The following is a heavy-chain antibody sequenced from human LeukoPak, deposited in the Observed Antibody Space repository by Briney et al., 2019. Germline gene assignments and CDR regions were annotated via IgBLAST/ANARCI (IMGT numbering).Heavy chain of an antibody. CDR1: GYTFTSYG. Sequence: ASVKVSCKASGYTFTSYGISWVRQAPGQGLEWMGWISAYNGNTNYAQKLQGRVTMTTDTSTSTAYMELRSLRSDDTAVYYCARDQKFVGVGATNGLTGYYYYMDVWGKGTTVTISS. CDR2: ISAYNGNT. V-gene: IGHV1-18*01. CDR3: ARDQKFVGVGATNGLTGYYYYMDV. J-gene: IGHJ6*03. D-gene: IGHD1-26*01.